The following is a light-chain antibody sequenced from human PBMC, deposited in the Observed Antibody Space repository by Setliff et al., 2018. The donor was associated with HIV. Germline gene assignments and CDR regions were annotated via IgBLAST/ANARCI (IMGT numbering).Light chain of an antibody. CDR3: SSYSSGNFV. J-gene: IGLJ1*01. V-gene: IGLV2-14*01. Sequence: SALAQPASVSGSPGQSITISCTGTSSDVGGYDYVSWFQQYPDRAPKLLIYDINKRPSRVSGRFSGSKSGNTASLTISGLQTADEADYYCSSYSSGNFVFGSGTKVTVL. CDR1: SSDVGGYDY. CDR2: DIN.